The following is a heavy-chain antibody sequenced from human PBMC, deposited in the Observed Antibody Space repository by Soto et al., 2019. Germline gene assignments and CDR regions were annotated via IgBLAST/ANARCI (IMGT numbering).Heavy chain of an antibody. CDR2: ISVSDGKT. D-gene: IGHD3-10*01. Sequence: XWSLLRCCAASGVSIGSYALGWVRQAPGKGLGWVSTISVSDGKTFYADSVKGRFSISRDTSQSTLYLQMNSLRADDTAMYYCSRWSYLELRGQGTRVTVSS. CDR3: SRWSYLEL. V-gene: IGHV3-23*01. CDR1: GVSIGSYA. J-gene: IGHJ1*01.